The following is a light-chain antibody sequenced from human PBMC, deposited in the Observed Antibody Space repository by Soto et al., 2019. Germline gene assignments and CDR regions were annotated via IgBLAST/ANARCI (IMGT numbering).Light chain of an antibody. V-gene: IGLV2-14*01. CDR3: SSYTSSNTWV. CDR2: EVS. J-gene: IGLJ3*02. Sequence: QSALTQPASVSGSPGQSITISCTGTSSDVGSYNYVSWYQQHPGKVPRLMIYEVSNRPSGLSNRFSGSKSGNTASLTISGLQAEDEADYYCSSYTSSNTWVFGGGTKVTVL. CDR1: SSDVGSYNY.